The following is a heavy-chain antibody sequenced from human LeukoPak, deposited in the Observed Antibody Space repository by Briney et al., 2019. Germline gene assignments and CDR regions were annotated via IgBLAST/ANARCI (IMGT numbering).Heavy chain of an antibody. Sequence: GGSLRLSCAASGFTFSTYSMNWVRQAPGMGLEWVSSISSSSYIYYADSVKGRFTISRDNAKNSLYLQMNSLRAEDTAVYYCARDLYGDYSFDYWGQGALVTVSS. J-gene: IGHJ4*02. D-gene: IGHD4-17*01. V-gene: IGHV3-21*01. CDR2: ISSSSYI. CDR3: ARDLYGDYSFDY. CDR1: GFTFSTYS.